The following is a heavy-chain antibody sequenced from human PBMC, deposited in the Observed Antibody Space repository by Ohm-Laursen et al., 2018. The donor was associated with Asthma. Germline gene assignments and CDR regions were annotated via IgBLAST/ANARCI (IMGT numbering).Heavy chain of an antibody. CDR1: GFSLSTSGMC. D-gene: IGHD2-21*02. V-gene: IGHV2-70*01. CDR3: ALGGGDCYSGWFDP. J-gene: IGHJ5*02. CDR2: IDWDNDK. Sequence: TQTLTLTCTFSGFSLSTSGMCVSWIRQPPGKALEWLALIDWDNDKYYSTSLKTRLTISKDTSKNQVVLTMTNMDPVDTATYYCALGGGDCYSGWFDPWGQGTLVTVSS.